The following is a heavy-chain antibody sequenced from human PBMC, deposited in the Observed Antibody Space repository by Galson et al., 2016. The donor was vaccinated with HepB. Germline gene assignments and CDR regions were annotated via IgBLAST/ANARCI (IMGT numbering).Heavy chain of an antibody. D-gene: IGHD4-23*01. CDR3: VRQNSAPGPNCDY. CDR2: IDPSDSHT. CDR1: GYSYTSYW. Sequence: QSGAEVKKPGEPMRISCKAFGYSYTSYWITWVRQMPEKGLEWMGRIDPSDSHTKYSPSLQGHVNISADKSISTAYLQWSILKATDTAMYYCVRQNSAPGPNCDYCGQGALVTVSS. J-gene: IGHJ4*02. V-gene: IGHV5-10-1*01.